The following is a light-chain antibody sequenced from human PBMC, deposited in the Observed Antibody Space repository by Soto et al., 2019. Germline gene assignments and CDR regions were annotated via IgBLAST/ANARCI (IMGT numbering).Light chain of an antibody. CDR3: SSYTISSNYV. Sequence: QSALSQPASVSGSPGQSITISCTGTSSDVGGYSYVSWYQHHPGKAPKLIIYEVSDRPSGVSNRFSGSKSGNTASLTISGLQAEDAADYSCSSYTISSNYVFGTGTKVTVL. J-gene: IGLJ1*01. CDR1: SSDVGGYSY. V-gene: IGLV2-14*01. CDR2: EVS.